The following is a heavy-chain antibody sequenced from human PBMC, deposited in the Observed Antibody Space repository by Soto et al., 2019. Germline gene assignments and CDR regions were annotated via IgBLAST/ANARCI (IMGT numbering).Heavy chain of an antibody. CDR3: ARDRSTYCGGGTGEVKENLFYS. Sequence: PSETLSLTCSVSGGSIRHYYWSWIRQSPGKGLEWIGYAYYSGSTDYNPSLKSRVTMAVDTSKNQVSLKLNSVTTADTAVYYCARDRSTYCGGGTGEVKENLFYSWGPGSMVTLAS. CDR2: AYYSGST. V-gene: IGHV4-59*01. CDR1: GGSIRHYY. D-gene: IGHD2-15*01. J-gene: IGHJ5*01.